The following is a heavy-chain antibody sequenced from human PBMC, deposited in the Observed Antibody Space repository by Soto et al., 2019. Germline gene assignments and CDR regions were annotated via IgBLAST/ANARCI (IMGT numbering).Heavy chain of an antibody. CDR1: GFNVSSHY. D-gene: IGHD1-20*01. CDR3: ARGCNLAFHV. J-gene: IGHJ3*01. V-gene: IGHV3-53*01. Sequence: VRLVESGGGLIQPGGSLRLSCASSGFNVSSHYISWVRQAPGKGLEWLCIIHSGGGTYYEAYVKDRFTISRDDYNNTLYLPMNSFRGEDTAVYYSARGCNLAFHVWGQGTMVTVSS. CDR2: IHSGGGT.